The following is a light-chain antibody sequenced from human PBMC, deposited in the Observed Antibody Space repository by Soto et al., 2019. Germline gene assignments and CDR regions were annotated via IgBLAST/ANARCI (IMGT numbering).Light chain of an antibody. CDR3: CSYGGRILVI. J-gene: IGLJ2*01. CDR1: SRDLGGYNY. V-gene: IGLV2-14*01. Sequence: QSALTQPASVSGSPGQSITISCTGTSRDLGGYNYVSWYQQYPGKAPRLLIYAVSNRPSGVSDRFSGSKSGNTASLTISGLQAEDEAHYYCCSYGGRILVIFGEGTKLTVL. CDR2: AVS.